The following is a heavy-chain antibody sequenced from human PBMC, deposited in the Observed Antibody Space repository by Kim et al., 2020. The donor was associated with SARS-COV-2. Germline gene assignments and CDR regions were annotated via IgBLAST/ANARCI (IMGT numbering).Heavy chain of an antibody. CDR1: GFTFSSCA. J-gene: IGHJ6*02. D-gene: IGHD3-10*01. Sequence: GGSLRLSCAASGFTFSSCAIHWVRQAPGKGLEWVAAISYDGSNKNYADSVKGRFTISRDNSKNTLYLQMNSLRAEDTALYYCARDTWSRLRGLTYSYYGMDVWGRGTTVTVSS. CDR3: ARDTWSRLRGLTYSYYGMDV. V-gene: IGHV3-30-3*01. CDR2: ISYDGSNK.